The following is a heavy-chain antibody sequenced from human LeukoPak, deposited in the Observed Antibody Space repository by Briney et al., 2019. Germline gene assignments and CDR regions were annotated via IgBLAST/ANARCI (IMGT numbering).Heavy chain of an antibody. CDR2: IYYSGST. J-gene: IGHJ5*02. CDR1: GGSISSYY. V-gene: IGHV4-59*01. CDR3: ARGAYYYGSGSLNWFDP. D-gene: IGHD3-10*01. Sequence: PSETLSLTCTVSGGSISSYYWSWIRQPPGKGLEWIGYIYYSGSTNYNPSLKSRVTISVDTSKNQFSLKLSSVTAADTAVYYCARGAYYYGSGSLNWFDPWGQGTLVTVSS.